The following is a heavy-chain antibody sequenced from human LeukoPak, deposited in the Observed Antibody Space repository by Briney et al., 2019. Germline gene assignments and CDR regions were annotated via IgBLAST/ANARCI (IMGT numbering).Heavy chain of an antibody. CDR2: ISYDGSNK. Sequence: GRSLRLSCAASGFTFSSYAMHWVRQAPGKGLEWVAVISYDGSNKYYADSVKGRFTISRDNSKNTLYLQMNSLRAEDTAVYYCARFGTNQQQRGRYFDYWGQGTLVTVSS. CDR3: ARFGTNQQQRGRYFDY. D-gene: IGHD6-13*01. CDR1: GFTFSSYA. V-gene: IGHV3-30-3*01. J-gene: IGHJ4*02.